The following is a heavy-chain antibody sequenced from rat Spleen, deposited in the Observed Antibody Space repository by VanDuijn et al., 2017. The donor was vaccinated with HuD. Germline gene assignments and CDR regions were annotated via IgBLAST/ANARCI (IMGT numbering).Heavy chain of an antibody. CDR1: GFTFSNYG. V-gene: IGHV5-29*01. Sequence: EVELVESGGGLVQPGRSLKLSCAASGFTFSNYGMAWVRQAPTKGLEWVATISYDGSTTYYRDSMKGRFTISRDNAKSTLYLQMDSLRSEDTATYYCARQGPMDAWGQGASVTVSS. J-gene: IGHJ4*01. CDR3: ARQGPMDA. CDR2: ISYDGSTT.